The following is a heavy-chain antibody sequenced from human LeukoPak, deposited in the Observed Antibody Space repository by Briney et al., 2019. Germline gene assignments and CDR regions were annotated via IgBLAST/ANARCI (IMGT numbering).Heavy chain of an antibody. CDR1: GFTFSSYA. CDR3: ARGEGDAPQRFLEWLRPPVVDNWFDP. Sequence: GGSLRLSCAASGFTFSSYAMHWVRQAPGKGLEGVAVISYDGSNKYYADSVKGRFTISRDNSKNTLYLQMNSLRAEDTAVYYCARGEGDAPQRFLEWLRPPVVDNWFDPWGQGTLVTVSS. V-gene: IGHV3-30*04. CDR2: ISYDGSNK. D-gene: IGHD3-3*01. J-gene: IGHJ5*02.